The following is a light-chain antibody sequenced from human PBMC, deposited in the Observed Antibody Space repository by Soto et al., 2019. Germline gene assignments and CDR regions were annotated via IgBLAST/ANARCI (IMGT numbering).Light chain of an antibody. CDR2: EGR. CDR1: SSDVGSYNL. J-gene: IGLJ1*01. V-gene: IGLV2-23*01. CDR3: CSYAGSSTFFV. Sequence: QSVLTQPASVSGSPGQSIIISCTGTSSDVGSYNLVSWYQQHPGKAPKLIIYEGRKRPSGVSNRFSGSKSGNMASLTISGLQAEDEADYYCCSYAGSSTFFVFGTGTKVTVL.